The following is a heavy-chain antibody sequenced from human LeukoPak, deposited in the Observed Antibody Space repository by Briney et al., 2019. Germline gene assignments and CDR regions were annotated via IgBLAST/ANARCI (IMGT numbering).Heavy chain of an antibody. CDR2: IKQDGSEK. CDR3: ARDADSSWYLHHDY. J-gene: IGHJ4*02. V-gene: IGHV3-7*01. CDR1: GFTFSSYW. Sequence: GGSLRLSCAASGFTFSSYWMSWVRQAPGKGLDCVANIKQDGSEKYYVDSVKGRFTISRDNAKNSLYLQMNSLRAEDTAVYYCARDADSSWYLHHDYWGQGTLVTVSS. D-gene: IGHD6-13*01.